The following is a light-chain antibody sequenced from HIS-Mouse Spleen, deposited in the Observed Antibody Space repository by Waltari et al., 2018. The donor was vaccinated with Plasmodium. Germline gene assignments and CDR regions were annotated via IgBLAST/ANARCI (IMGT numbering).Light chain of an antibody. V-gene: IGLV2-14*03. CDR1: SSDVGGYNY. CDR3: SSYTSSSTPWV. Sequence: QSALTQPASVSGSPGQSITISCTGTSSDVGGYNYVSWYQQHPGKAPNIMIYDVSNRPVGVSNRVSGSKSGNTAALTISGLQAEDEAYYCCSSYTSSSTPWVFGGGTKLTVL. CDR2: DVS. J-gene: IGLJ3*02.